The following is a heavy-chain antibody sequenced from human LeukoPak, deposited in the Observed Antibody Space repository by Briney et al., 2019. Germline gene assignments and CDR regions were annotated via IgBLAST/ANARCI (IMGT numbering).Heavy chain of an antibody. CDR3: AKEYSGYDSGVLDY. Sequence: PGRSLRLSCAASGFTFSSYGMHWVRQAPGKGLEWVAVISYDGSNKYYADSVKGRSTISRDNSKNTLYLQMNSLRAEDTAVYYCAKEYSGYDSGVLDYWGQGTLVTVSS. J-gene: IGHJ4*02. D-gene: IGHD5-12*01. V-gene: IGHV3-30*18. CDR1: GFTFSSYG. CDR2: ISYDGSNK.